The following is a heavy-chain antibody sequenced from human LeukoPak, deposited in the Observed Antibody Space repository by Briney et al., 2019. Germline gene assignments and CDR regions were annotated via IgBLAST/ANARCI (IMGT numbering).Heavy chain of an antibody. Sequence: ASVKVSCKASGYNFIDYYMHWVRQAPGQGLEWMGWINPDGGGTNYAQKFQGRVTMTRDTSISTAYMELSSLRSEDTAVYYCVLDGERGYSGVLFDLWGRGTLVTVSS. J-gene: IGHJ2*01. D-gene: IGHD5-12*01. CDR1: GYNFIDYY. CDR3: VLDGERGYSGVLFDL. V-gene: IGHV1-2*02. CDR2: INPDGGGT.